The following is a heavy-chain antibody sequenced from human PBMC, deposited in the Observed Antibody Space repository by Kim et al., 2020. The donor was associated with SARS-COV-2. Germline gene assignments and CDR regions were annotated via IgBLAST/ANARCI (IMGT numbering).Heavy chain of an antibody. V-gene: IGHV1-3*01. J-gene: IGHJ4*02. CDR2: VNAANDET. D-gene: IGHD4-4*01. CDR1: GYTFKSYT. CDR3: ERDMDPTVYDY. Sequence: ASVKVSCKAYGYTFKSYTIHCLRQAPGQRPEWIGWVNAANDETQYSQKFQGRVTITRDTSTNTAYMELRRLTTKDTAIYYCERDMDPTVYDYWGQGTLVTVSS.